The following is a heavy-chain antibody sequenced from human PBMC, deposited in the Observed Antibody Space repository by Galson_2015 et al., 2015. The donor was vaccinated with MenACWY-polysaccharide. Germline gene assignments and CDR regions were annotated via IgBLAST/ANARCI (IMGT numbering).Heavy chain of an antibody. CDR3: ATFDY. V-gene: IGHV3-9*01. CDR2: ISWNSGSI. CDR1: GFTFDDYA. Sequence: CAASGFTFDDYAMHWVRQAPGKGLEWVSGISWNSGSIGYADSVKGRFTISRDNAKNSLYLQMNSLRAEDTALYYCATFDYWGQGTLVTVSS. J-gene: IGHJ4*02.